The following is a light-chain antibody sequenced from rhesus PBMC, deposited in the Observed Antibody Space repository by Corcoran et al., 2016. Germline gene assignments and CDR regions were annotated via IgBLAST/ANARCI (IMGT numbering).Light chain of an antibody. CDR1: QSVSSS. CDR2: GAS. CDR3: LQHSNWPWT. Sequence: EIVMTQSPATLSLSPGERATLSCRASQSVSSSLAWYQQKHGQAPRLRIYGASRRAPGIPDRFSGSGSGTDFTLTISSLDPEDVAVYYCLQHSNWPWTFGQGTKVEIK. V-gene: IGKV3-24*01. J-gene: IGKJ1*01.